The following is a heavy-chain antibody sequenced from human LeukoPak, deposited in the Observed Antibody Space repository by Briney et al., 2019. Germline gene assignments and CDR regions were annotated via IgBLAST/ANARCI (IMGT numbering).Heavy chain of an antibody. CDR3: ARGARWDLAVAFDY. J-gene: IGHJ4*02. Sequence: PGGSLRLSCAASGFTFSDYYMSWIRQAPGKGLEWVSYISSSSSYTNYADSVKGRFTISRDNAKNSLYLQMNSLRAEDTAVYYCARGARWDLAVAFDYWGQGTLVTVSS. V-gene: IGHV3-11*06. CDR2: ISSSSSYT. D-gene: IGHD1-26*01. CDR1: GFTFSDYY.